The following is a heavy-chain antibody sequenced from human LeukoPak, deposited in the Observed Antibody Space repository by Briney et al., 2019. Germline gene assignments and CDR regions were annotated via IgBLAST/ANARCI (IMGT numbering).Heavy chain of an antibody. CDR1: GFTFSSYA. V-gene: IGHV3-23*01. Sequence: GGSLRLSCAASGFTFSSYAVAWVRQAPGKGLEWVSSISNSGSNTYYADSVKGRFTISRDNSKNTLSLQMNSLTAEDTAVYYCAARRGYYNYMDVWGKGTTVTVSS. D-gene: IGHD3-3*01. J-gene: IGHJ6*03. CDR3: AARRGYYNYMDV. CDR2: ISNSGSNT.